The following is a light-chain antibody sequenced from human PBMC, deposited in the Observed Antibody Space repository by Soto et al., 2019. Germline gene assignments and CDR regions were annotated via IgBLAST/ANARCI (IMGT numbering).Light chain of an antibody. Sequence: EIVLTQSPGTLSLSPGERATLAGRASQSVSSSYLAWYQQKPGQAPRLLIYGASSRATGIPDRFSGSGSGTDFTLTISRLEPEDFAVYYCQQYGRPLTFGGGTKVDIK. CDR1: QSVSSSY. V-gene: IGKV3-20*01. CDR3: QQYGRPLT. CDR2: GAS. J-gene: IGKJ4*01.